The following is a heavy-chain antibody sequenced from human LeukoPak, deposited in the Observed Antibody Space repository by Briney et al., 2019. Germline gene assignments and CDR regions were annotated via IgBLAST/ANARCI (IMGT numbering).Heavy chain of an antibody. V-gene: IGHV3-64*01. J-gene: IGHJ4*02. Sequence: TGGSLRLSCAASGFTFSSYAMHWVRQAPGKGLEYVSAISSNGGSTYYANSVKGRFTISRDNSKNTLYLQMGSLRAEDMAVYYCARAEPDGYNYGYWGQGTLVTVSS. CDR1: GFTFSSYA. CDR3: ARAEPDGYNYGY. CDR2: ISSNGGST. D-gene: IGHD5-24*01.